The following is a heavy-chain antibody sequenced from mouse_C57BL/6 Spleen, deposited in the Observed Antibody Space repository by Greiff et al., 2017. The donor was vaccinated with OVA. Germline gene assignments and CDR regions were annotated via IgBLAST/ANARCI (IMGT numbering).Heavy chain of an antibody. CDR3: AGPLYDLYWYFDV. D-gene: IGHD2-3*01. V-gene: IGHV1-82*01. CDR1: GYAFSSSW. CDR2: IYPGDGDT. Sequence: VQRVESGPELVKPGASVKISCKASGYAFSSSWMNWVKQRPGKGLEWIGRIYPGDGDTNYNGKFKGKATLTADKSSSTAYMQLSSLTSEDSAVYFCAGPLYDLYWYFDVWGTGTTVTVSS. J-gene: IGHJ1*03.